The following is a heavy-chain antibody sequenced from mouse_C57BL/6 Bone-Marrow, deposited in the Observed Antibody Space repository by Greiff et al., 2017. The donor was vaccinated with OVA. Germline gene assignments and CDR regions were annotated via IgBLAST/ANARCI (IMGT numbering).Heavy chain of an antibody. V-gene: IGHV1-26*01. J-gene: IGHJ2*01. Sequence: EVQLQQSGPELVKPGASVKISCKASGYTFTDYYMNWVKQSHGKSLEWIGDINPNNGGTSYNQKFKGKATLTVDKSSSTAYMELRSLTSEDSAVYYCARGDRGDTLFDYWGQGTTLTVSS. CDR2: INPNNGGT. D-gene: IGHD3-3*01. CDR3: ARGDRGDTLFDY. CDR1: GYTFTDYY.